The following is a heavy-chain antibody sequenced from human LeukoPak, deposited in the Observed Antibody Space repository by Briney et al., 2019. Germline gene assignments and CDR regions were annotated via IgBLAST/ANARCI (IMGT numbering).Heavy chain of an antibody. CDR1: GFTFSNYW. J-gene: IGHJ4*02. CDR2: ISGSGGST. V-gene: IGHV3-23*01. CDR3: AREGPVWGGYRYFPQSIGD. D-gene: IGHD3-16*02. Sequence: GGSLRLSCAASGFTFSNYWMSWVRQAPGKGLEWVSAISGSGGSTYYADSVKGRFTISRDNSKNTLYLQMNSLRAEDTAVYYCAREGPVWGGYRYFPQSIGDWGQGTLVSVSS.